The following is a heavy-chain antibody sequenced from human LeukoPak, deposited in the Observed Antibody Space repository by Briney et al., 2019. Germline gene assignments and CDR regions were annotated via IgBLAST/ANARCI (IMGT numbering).Heavy chain of an antibody. CDR1: GYTFTGYY. Sequence: ASVKVSCKASGYTFTGYYMHWVRQAPGQGLEWMGWINPNSGGTNYAQKFQGRVTMTRDTSISTAYMELSRLRSDDTAVYYCARDREGIGVVPAAPPIFDYWGQGNLVTVSS. CDR2: INPNSGGT. D-gene: IGHD2-2*01. CDR3: ARDREGIGVVPAAPPIFDY. J-gene: IGHJ4*02. V-gene: IGHV1-2*02.